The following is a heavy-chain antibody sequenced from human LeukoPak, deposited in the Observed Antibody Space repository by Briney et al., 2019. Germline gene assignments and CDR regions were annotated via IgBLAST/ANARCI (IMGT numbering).Heavy chain of an antibody. D-gene: IGHD3-22*01. CDR1: GGSISSGSYY. CDR2: IYSNGSS. J-gene: IGHJ4*02. CDR3: ARVTGYMIEDYFDY. V-gene: IGHV4-61*02. Sequence: PSETLSLTCTVSGGSISSGSYYWSWIRQPAGKGLEWIGRIYSNGSSGYNPSLKSRVTISVETSKNQFSLKLSSVTAADTAVYYCARVTGYMIEDYFDYWGQGTLVTVSS.